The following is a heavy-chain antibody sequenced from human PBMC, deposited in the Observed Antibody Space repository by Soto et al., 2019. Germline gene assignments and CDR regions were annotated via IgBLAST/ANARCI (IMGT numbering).Heavy chain of an antibody. CDR3: ARGRYSIAAAAFDP. D-gene: IGHD6-13*01. V-gene: IGHV4-34*01. CDR1: GGSFSGYY. Sequence: PSETLSLTCAVYGGSFSGYYWSWIRQPPGKGLEWIGEINHSGSTNYNPSLESRVTISVDTSKNQFSLKLSSVTAADTAVYYCARGRYSIAAAAFDPWGQGTLVTISS. J-gene: IGHJ5*02. CDR2: INHSGST.